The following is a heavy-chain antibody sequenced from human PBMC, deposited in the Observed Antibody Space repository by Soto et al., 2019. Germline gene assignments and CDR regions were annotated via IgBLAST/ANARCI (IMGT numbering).Heavy chain of an antibody. V-gene: IGHV3-23*01. CDR1: GFSVSSKY. Sequence: PGGSLRLSCAASGFSVSSKYMNWVRQAPGKGPEWVSTIGTSGGSTNYADSVKGRFTISRDNFKNTLYLQMNSLGAEDTAVYYCAKSERFDPWGQGTLVTVSS. CDR3: AKSERFDP. CDR2: IGTSGGST. J-gene: IGHJ5*02.